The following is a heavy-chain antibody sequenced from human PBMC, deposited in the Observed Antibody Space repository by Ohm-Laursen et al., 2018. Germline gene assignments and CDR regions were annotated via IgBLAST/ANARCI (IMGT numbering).Heavy chain of an antibody. CDR3: AKVGASSGYYFWYFDL. CDR1: GFTFSSYA. V-gene: IGHV3-23*01. Sequence: SLRLSCAASGFTFSSYAMSWVRQAPGKGLEWVSAISGSGGSTDYADSVKGRFTISRDNSKNTVYLQMNSLRVEDTAVYYCAKVGASSGYYFWYFDLWGRGILVTISS. D-gene: IGHD3-22*01. J-gene: IGHJ2*01. CDR2: ISGSGGST.